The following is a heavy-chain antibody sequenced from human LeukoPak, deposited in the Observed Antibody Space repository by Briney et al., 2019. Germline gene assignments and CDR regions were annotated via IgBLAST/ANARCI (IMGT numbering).Heavy chain of an antibody. Sequence: GGSLRLPCAASGFAFSSNAMSWVRQAPGKGLEWVSGISGSGGRTSYAGSVKGRFTISRDNSKNTLYLQMNSLRAEDTAVYCCAKRGDDPIRFDYWGQGTLVTVSS. CDR1: GFAFSSNA. V-gene: IGHV3-23*01. CDR2: ISGSGGRT. J-gene: IGHJ4*02. D-gene: IGHD2-21*01. CDR3: AKRGDDPIRFDY.